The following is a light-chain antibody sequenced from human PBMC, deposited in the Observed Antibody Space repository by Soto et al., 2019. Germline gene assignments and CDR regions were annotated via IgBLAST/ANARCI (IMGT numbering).Light chain of an antibody. CDR1: QSFSSW. V-gene: IGKV1-5*03. Sequence: DIQMTQSPSTLSASVGDRVTITCRASQSFSSWLAWYQQKPGRAPKLLIYKASSLETGVPSRFSGSGSGTEFTLIISSLQPDDFASYYCQQYGSSSPWTFGHGTKVEIK. CDR3: QQYGSSSPWT. J-gene: IGKJ1*01. CDR2: KAS.